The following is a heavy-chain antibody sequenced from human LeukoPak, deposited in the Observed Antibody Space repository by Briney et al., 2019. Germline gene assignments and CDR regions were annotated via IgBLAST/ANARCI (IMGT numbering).Heavy chain of an antibody. CDR2: IYYTGST. V-gene: IGHV4-59*01. J-gene: IGHJ4*02. CDR3: ARSYSSARSDY. CDR1: GGSISGYY. Sequence: SETLSLTCTVSGGSISGYYWSWIRQPPGQGLEWIGYIYYTGSTNYNPSLKSRVTISVDTSKNQFSLKLNSVTAADTAVYFCARSYSSARSDYWGQGTLVTVSS. D-gene: IGHD6-19*01.